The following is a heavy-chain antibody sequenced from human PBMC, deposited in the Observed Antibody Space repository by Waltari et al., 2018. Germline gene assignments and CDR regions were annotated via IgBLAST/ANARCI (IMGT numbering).Heavy chain of an antibody. CDR1: EGTFSSYA. D-gene: IGHD4-4*01. J-gene: IGHJ6*03. V-gene: IGHV1-69*01. Sequence: QVQLVQSGAEVKKPGSSVKVSCKASEGTFSSYAISWVRQAPGQGLEWMGGIIPIFGTANYAQKFQGRVTITADEATSTAYMELSSLRSEDTAVYYCARDLATVTTPYYYYYMDVWGKGTTVTVSS. CDR3: ARDLATVTTPYYYYYMDV. CDR2: IIPIFGTA.